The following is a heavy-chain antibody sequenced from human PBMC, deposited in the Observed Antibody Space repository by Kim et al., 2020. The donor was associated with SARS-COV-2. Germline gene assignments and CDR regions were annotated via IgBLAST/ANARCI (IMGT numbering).Heavy chain of an antibody. CDR1: GFIFSDYA. V-gene: IGHV3-23*01. J-gene: IGHJ3*02. CDR3: ARESGSHGYASVLTAPFDI. D-gene: IGHD2-21*02. CDR2: ISGRGDLT. Sequence: GGSLRLSCAASGFIFSDYAMTWVRQAPGKGLEWVSAISGRGDLTHNVDSVEGRFTIFRDNSKNTLFLQVNSLRAEETAVYYCARESGSHGYASVLTAPFDIWGQGIMVTVSS.